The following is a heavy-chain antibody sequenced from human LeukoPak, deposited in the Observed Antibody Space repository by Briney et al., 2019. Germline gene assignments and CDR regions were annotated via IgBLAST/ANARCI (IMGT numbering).Heavy chain of an antibody. Sequence: SETLSLTCTVSGGSISSSSYYWGWIRQPPGKGLEWIGSIYYSGSTYYNPSLKSRVTISVDTSKNQFSLKLSSVTAADTAVYYCARVWRAAPSRGYFDYWGQGTLVTVSS. J-gene: IGHJ4*02. CDR1: GGSISSSSYY. CDR2: IYYSGST. V-gene: IGHV4-39*01. CDR3: ARVWRAAPSRGYFDY. D-gene: IGHD6-13*01.